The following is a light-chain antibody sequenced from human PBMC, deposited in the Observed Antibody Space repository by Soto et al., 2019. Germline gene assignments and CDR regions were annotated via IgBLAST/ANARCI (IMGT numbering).Light chain of an antibody. CDR2: GAS. V-gene: IGKV3-15*01. J-gene: IGKJ4*01. Sequence: EIVMTQSPATLSVSPGERATLSCRASQSVSSNLAWYQQKPGQAPRLLIYGASTRATGIPARFSGSGSGTDFPLPISSLHSEDFAVYYCQQYNNYPPLTFGGGTKVEIK. CDR3: QQYNNYPPLT. CDR1: QSVSSN.